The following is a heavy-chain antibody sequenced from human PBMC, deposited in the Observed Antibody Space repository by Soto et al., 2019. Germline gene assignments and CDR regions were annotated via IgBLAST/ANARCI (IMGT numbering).Heavy chain of an antibody. J-gene: IGHJ6*02. CDR1: GGTFSSYA. V-gene: IGHV1-69*13. CDR2: IIPIFGTA. Sequence: SVKVSCKASGGTFSSYAISWVRQAPGQGLEWMGGIIPIFGTANYAQKFQGRVTITADESTSTAYMELSSLRSEDTAVYYRARDRGYSGYDYYYYGMDVWGQGTTVTVTS. D-gene: IGHD5-12*01. CDR3: ARDRGYSGYDYYYYGMDV.